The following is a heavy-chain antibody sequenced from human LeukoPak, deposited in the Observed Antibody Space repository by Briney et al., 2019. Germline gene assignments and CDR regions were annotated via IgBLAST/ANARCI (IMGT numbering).Heavy chain of an antibody. J-gene: IGHJ6*02. CDR2: INHSGST. CDR3: ARGRGYYYYYGMDV. V-gene: IGHV4-34*01. Sequence: PSETLSLTCAVYGGSFSGYYWSWIRQPPGKGLEWIGEINHSGSTNYNPSLKSRVTISVDTSKNQFSLKLSSVTGADTAVYYCARGRGYYYYYGMDVWGQGTTVTVSS. D-gene: IGHD2-15*01. CDR1: GGSFSGYY.